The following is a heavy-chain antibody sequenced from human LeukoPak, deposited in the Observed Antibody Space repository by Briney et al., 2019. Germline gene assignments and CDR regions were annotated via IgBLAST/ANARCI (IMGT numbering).Heavy chain of an antibody. CDR1: GFTFSSYA. V-gene: IGHV3-23*03. J-gene: IGHJ6*02. Sequence: GGSLRLSCVASGFTFSSYAMGWVRQAPGKRPEWVSVIYSGGSTYYADSVKGRFTISRDKSKNTVYLQMNSLSAEDTAIYYCARVASTSPYFYGMDVWGQGTTVTVSS. CDR2: IYSGGST. CDR3: ARVASTSPYFYGMDV.